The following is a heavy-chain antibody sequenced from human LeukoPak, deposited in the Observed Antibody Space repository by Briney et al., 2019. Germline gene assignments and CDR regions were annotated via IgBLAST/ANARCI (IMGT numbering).Heavy chain of an antibody. CDR3: ARYLSKNSHGYGDLHH. J-gene: IGHJ1*01. V-gene: IGHV3-23*01. CDR1: GFNFNNFA. D-gene: IGHD5-18*01. Sequence: GGSLRLSCEGSGFNFNNFAMSWVRQAPGKGLEWVSSISGSGATIYYADSVKGRFTISRDNSKNTLYVHMNSLRVEDTATYYCARYLSKNSHGYGDLHHWGQGTLVTVSS. CDR2: ISGSGATI.